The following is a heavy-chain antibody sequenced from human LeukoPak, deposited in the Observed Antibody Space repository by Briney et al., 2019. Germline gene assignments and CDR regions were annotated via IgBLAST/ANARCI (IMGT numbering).Heavy chain of an antibody. CDR3: AKRGIPTSAYYFDY. Sequence: PGGSLRLSCAASGFTFDSYAMTWVRQAPGKGLEWVSYISSPGSSTFYADSVKGRCTISRDNSKNTLYLKMNSLRAEDTAVYYCAKRGIPTSAYYFDYWGQGTLITVSS. CDR1: GFTFDSYA. CDR2: ISSPGSST. J-gene: IGHJ4*02. V-gene: IGHV3-23*01. D-gene: IGHD2-2*01.